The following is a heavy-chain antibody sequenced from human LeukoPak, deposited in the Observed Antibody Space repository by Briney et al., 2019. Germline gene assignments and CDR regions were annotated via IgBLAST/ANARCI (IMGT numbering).Heavy chain of an antibody. Sequence: SETLSLTCTVSGGSISSGGYYWSWIRQHPGKGLEWIGYIYYSGSTYHNPSLKSRVTISVDTSKNQFSLKLSSVTAADTAVYYCARGVARGANWFDPWGQGTLVTVSS. CDR1: GGSISSGGYY. V-gene: IGHV4-31*03. CDR2: IYYSGST. D-gene: IGHD2-15*01. CDR3: ARGVARGANWFDP. J-gene: IGHJ5*02.